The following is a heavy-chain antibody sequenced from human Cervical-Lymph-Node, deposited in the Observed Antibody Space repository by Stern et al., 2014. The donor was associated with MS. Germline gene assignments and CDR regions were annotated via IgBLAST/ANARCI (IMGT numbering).Heavy chain of an antibody. CDR1: GFTFSDYY. Sequence: QVQLVESGGALVKPGGSLRLSCAGSGFTFSDYYMSWIRQAPGEGLEWLSYISYAGDTRDYADSVKGRFTISRDNAKNSLYLQMNTLRAEDTAVYYCARVTVNGWYYYGTDVWGQGTTGTVS. V-gene: IGHV3-11*01. J-gene: IGHJ6*02. CDR2: ISYAGDTR. CDR3: ARVTVNGWYYYGTDV. D-gene: IGHD6-19*01.